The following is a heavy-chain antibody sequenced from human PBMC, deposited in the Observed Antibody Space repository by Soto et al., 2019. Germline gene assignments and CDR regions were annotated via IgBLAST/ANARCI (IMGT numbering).Heavy chain of an antibody. J-gene: IGHJ6*02. Sequence: GGSLRLSCASSGFTFSNAWMSWVRQAPGKGLEWVGRIKSKTDGGTTDYAAPVKGRFTISRDDSKNTLYLQMNSLKTEDTAVYYCTTVPFSCSSTSCYSVYYYSGMDVWGQGTTVPVS. CDR2: IKSKTDGGTT. V-gene: IGHV3-15*01. D-gene: IGHD2-2*01. CDR1: GFTFSNAW. CDR3: TTVPFSCSSTSCYSVYYYSGMDV.